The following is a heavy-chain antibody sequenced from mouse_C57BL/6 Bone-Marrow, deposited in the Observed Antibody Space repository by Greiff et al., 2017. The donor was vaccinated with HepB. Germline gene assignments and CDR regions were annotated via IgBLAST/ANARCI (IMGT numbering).Heavy chain of an antibody. D-gene: IGHD1-1*01. V-gene: IGHV1-26*01. Sequence: VQLQQSGPELVKPGASVKISCKASGYTFTDYYMNWVKQSHGKSLEWIGDINPNNGGTSYNQKFKGKATLTVDKSSSTAYMEPRSLTSEDSAVYYCARPSAYYYGSSTDYWGQGTTLTVSS. CDR3: ARPSAYYYGSSTDY. J-gene: IGHJ2*01. CDR1: GYTFTDYY. CDR2: INPNNGGT.